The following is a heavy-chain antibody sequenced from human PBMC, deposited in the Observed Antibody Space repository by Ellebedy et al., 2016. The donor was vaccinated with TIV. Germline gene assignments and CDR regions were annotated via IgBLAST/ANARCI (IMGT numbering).Heavy chain of an antibody. V-gene: IGHV3-7*03. CDR2: LKPDGTED. CDR1: GFAFSSYW. CDR3: ARNSGWSIDY. J-gene: IGHJ4*02. Sequence: GESLKISCAASGFAFSSYWMSWVRQAPGTGLEWVANLKPDGTEDYYVGSMKGRFTVSRDNAKSSLYPHLSSLGAEDTAVYYCARNSGWSIDYWGLGTLVTVSS. D-gene: IGHD6-19*01.